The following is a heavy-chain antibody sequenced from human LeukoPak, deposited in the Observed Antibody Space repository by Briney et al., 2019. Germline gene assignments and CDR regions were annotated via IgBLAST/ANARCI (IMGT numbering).Heavy chain of an antibody. D-gene: IGHD4-17*01. Sequence: PSETLSLTCAVYGGSFSGYYWSWIRQPPGKGLEWIGEINHSGSANYNPSLKSRVTISVDTSKNQFSLKLSSVTAADTAVYYCARGRARLRGYFDYWGQGTPVTVSS. CDR2: INHSGSA. CDR3: ARGRARLRGYFDY. J-gene: IGHJ4*02. V-gene: IGHV4-34*01. CDR1: GGSFSGYY.